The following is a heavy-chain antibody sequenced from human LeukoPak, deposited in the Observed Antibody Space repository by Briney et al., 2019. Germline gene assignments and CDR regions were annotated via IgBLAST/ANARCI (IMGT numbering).Heavy chain of an antibody. CDR2: IYYSGST. CDR3: ARDSSSSYYYYYGMDV. J-gene: IGHJ6*02. CDR1: GGSISSGGYY. Sequence: SQTLSLTCTVSGGSISSGGYYWSWIRQHPGKGLEWIGYIYYSGSTYYNPSLKSRVTISVDTSKNQFSLKLSSVTAADTAVYYCARDSSSSYYYYYGMDVWGQGTTVTVPS. V-gene: IGHV4-31*03. D-gene: IGHD6-6*01.